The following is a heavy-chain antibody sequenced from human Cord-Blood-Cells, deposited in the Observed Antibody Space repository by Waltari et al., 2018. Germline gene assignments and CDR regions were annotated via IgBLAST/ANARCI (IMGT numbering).Heavy chain of an antibody. CDR1: GFTFSSYS. CDR3: ARDRYSGSYYAFDI. V-gene: IGHV3-21*01. Sequence: EVQLVESGGGLVKPGGSLRLSCAASGFTFSSYSMNWVRQAPGKGLEWVSSISSSSSYIYYADSVKGRLTISRDNAKNSLYLQMNSLRAEDTAVYYCARDRYSGSYYAFDIWGQGTMVTVSS. J-gene: IGHJ3*02. D-gene: IGHD1-26*01. CDR2: ISSSSSYI.